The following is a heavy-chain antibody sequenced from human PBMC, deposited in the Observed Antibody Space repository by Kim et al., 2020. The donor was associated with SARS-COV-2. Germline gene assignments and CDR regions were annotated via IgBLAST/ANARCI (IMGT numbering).Heavy chain of an antibody. Sequence: GGSLRLSCAASGFTFSSYSMNWVRQAPGKGLEWVSSISSSSSYIYYADSVKGRFTISRDNAKNSLYLQMNSLRAEDTAVYYCARDLGVGATGYWGQGTLVTVSS. CDR3: ARDLGVGATGY. J-gene: IGHJ4*02. CDR1: GFTFSSYS. CDR2: ISSSSSYI. D-gene: IGHD1-26*01. V-gene: IGHV3-21*01.